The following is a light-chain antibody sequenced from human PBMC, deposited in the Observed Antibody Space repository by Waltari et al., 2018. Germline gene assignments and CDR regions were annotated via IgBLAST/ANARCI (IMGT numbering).Light chain of an antibody. J-gene: IGKJ4*01. V-gene: IGKV4-1*01. CDR1: QTVLYRSNNKHY. CDR3: QQYYSAPLT. CDR2: WAG. Sequence: DIVMTQSPDYLAVSLGERATINCKSSQTVLYRSNNKHYLAWYQQKPGKPPKLRIHWAGIRESGVPDRFSGSGSGTDFSLTISSLQSEDVAVYYCQQYYSAPLTFGGGTKVDIK.